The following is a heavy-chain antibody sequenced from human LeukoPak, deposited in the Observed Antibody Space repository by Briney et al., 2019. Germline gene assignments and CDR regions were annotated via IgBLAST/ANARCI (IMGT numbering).Heavy chain of an antibody. Sequence: GGSLRLSCAASGFTFSSYGMHWVRQAPGKGLEWVAVIGYEGSNKYYADSVKGRFTISRDNSKNTLYLQMNSLRAEDTAVYYCARDLGDIVVVPAAMPFDYWGQGTLVTVSS. V-gene: IGHV3-33*01. J-gene: IGHJ4*02. D-gene: IGHD2-2*01. CDR3: ARDLGDIVVVPAAMPFDY. CDR2: IGYEGSNK. CDR1: GFTFSSYG.